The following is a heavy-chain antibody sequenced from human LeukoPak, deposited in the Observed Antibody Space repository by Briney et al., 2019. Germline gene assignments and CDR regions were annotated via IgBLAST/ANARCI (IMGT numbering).Heavy chain of an antibody. V-gene: IGHV1-46*01. CDR3: ARGRSSGYFSYFSYNYYMDV. CDR2: INPSGGST. CDR1: GYTFTSYY. J-gene: IGHJ6*03. Sequence: ASVKVSCKASGYTFTSYYMHWVRQAPGQGLEWMGIINPSGGSTSYAQKFQGRVTMTRDTSTSTVYMELSSLRSEDTAVYYCARGRSSGYFSYFSYNYYMDVWGKGTTVTISS. D-gene: IGHD3-22*01.